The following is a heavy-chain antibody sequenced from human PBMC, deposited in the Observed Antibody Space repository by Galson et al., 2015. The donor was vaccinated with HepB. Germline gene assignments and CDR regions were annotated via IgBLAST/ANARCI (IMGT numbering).Heavy chain of an antibody. CDR1: GFTFSSYA. CDR2: ISGSGGST. V-gene: IGHV3-23*01. J-gene: IGHJ3*02. Sequence: SLRLSCAASGFTFSSYAMSWVRQAPGKGLEWVSAISGSGGSTYYADSVKGRFTISRDNSKNTLYLQMNSLRAEDTAVYYCAKGMGITMIVVVILDAFDIWGQGTMVTVSS. D-gene: IGHD3-22*01. CDR3: AKGMGITMIVVVILDAFDI.